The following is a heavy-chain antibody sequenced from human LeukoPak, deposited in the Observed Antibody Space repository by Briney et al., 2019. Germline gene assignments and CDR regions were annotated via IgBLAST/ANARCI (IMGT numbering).Heavy chain of an antibody. D-gene: IGHD6-19*01. V-gene: IGHV3-33*08. Sequence: GGSLRLSCAASGFTFSGHWMTWVRQAPGKGLEWVAVIWYDGSNKYYADSVKGRFTISRDNSKNTLYLQMNSLRAEDTAVYYCARGAIAVAEGAFDYWGQGTLVTVSS. CDR2: IWYDGSNK. CDR1: GFTFSGHW. CDR3: ARGAIAVAEGAFDY. J-gene: IGHJ4*02.